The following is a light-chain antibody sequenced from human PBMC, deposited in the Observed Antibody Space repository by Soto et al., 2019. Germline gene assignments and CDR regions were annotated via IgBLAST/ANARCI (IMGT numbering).Light chain of an antibody. Sequence: EVVMRQSPATLSVSPGEGATLSCRASQGIGDTLAWYQHKPGQTPRLLIYDASNRATGIPARFSGSGSGTDFTLTISSLEPEDFAVYYCQQRSNWPPVVTFGQGTRLEI. CDR2: DAS. J-gene: IGKJ5*01. V-gene: IGKV3-11*01. CDR1: QGIGDT. CDR3: QQRSNWPPVVT.